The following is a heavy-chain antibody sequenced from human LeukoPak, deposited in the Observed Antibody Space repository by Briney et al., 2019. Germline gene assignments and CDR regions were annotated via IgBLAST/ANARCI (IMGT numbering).Heavy chain of an antibody. D-gene: IGHD3-10*02. CDR3: SHTAPLVGFVRRNWFRP. CDR2: IYWDDDK. J-gene: IGHJ5*02. V-gene: IGHV2-5*02. CDR1: GFSLSTSGVG. Sequence: SGPTLVKPTQTLTLTCTFSGFSLSTSGVGVGWIRQPPGKALEWLALIYWDDDKRYSPSLKSRLTITKDTSKNQVVLKNAHMDPLGNAPYYRSHTAPLVGFVRRNWFRPWGQGTLVTVSS.